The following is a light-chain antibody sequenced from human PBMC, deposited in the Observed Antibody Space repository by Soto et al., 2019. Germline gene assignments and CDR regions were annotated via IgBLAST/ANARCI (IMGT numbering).Light chain of an antibody. CDR3: QQSFSTPAT. CDR2: GAS. CDR1: QNITTY. Sequence: DIQMTQSPTSLSASVGDSVTITCRASQNITTYLNWYQQKPGEAPSLLIYGASNLRSGVSSRFTASGSGTDFTLTISSLQPENFASDYCQQSFSTPATFGQGT. J-gene: IGKJ1*01. V-gene: IGKV1-39*01.